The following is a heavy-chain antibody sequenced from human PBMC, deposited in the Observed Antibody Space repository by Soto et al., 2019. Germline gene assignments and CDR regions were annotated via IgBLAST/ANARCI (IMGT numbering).Heavy chain of an antibody. V-gene: IGHV2-5*02. D-gene: IGHD6-13*01. CDR2: VYRDDDK. J-gene: IGHJ6*04. CDR1: GVSISTSTVG. CDR3: ILRESSSLFYMDV. Sequence: STLKESGPTLVKPTQTLTLTCSISGVSISTSTVGIGWISQPPGKALEWLALVYRDDDKRYNPSLKSRLIITKVPARYQVVRRMTNMDPSDTATYFCILRESSSLFYMDVWDKGTTVTVSS.